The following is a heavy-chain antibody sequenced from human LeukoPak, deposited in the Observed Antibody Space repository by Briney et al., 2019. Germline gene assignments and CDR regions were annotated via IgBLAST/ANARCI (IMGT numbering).Heavy chain of an antibody. D-gene: IGHD4-23*01. CDR3: VSRVTSRRPFDY. J-gene: IGHJ4*02. CDR2: IYYSGST. Sequence: SETLSLTCTVPGGSISSYYWSWIRQPPGKGLEWIGYIYYSGSTNYNPSLKSRVTISVDTSKNQFSLKLSSVTAADTAVYYCVSRVTSRRPFDYWGRGTLVTVSS. CDR1: GGSISSYY. V-gene: IGHV4-59*01.